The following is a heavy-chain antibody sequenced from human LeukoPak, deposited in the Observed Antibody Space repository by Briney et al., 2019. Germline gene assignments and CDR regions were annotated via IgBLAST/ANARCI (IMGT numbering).Heavy chain of an antibody. CDR3: ARFPLGTVAGIDY. CDR2: INHSGST. V-gene: IGHV4-34*01. Sequence: SETLSLTCAVYGGSFSGYYWSWIRQPPGTGLEWIGEINHSGSTNYNPSLKSRVTISVDTSKNQFSLKLSSVTAADTAVYYCARFPLGTVAGIDYWGQGTLVTVSS. CDR1: GGSFSGYY. D-gene: IGHD6-19*01. J-gene: IGHJ4*02.